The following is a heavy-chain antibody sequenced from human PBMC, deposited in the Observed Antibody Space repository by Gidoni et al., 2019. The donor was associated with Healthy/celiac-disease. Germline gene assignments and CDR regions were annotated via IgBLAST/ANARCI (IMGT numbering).Heavy chain of an antibody. Sequence: EVQLLESGGGLVQPGGSLRLSCAASGFTFSNYAMSWVRQAPGKGLEWVSAISGSGGSTYYADSVKGRFTISRDNSKNTLYLQMNSLRAEDTAVYYCAKNPVRKPADFWSGYFDYWGQGTLVTVSS. CDR1: GFTFSNYA. V-gene: IGHV3-23*01. D-gene: IGHD3-3*01. CDR3: AKNPVRKPADFWSGYFDY. J-gene: IGHJ4*02. CDR2: ISGSGGST.